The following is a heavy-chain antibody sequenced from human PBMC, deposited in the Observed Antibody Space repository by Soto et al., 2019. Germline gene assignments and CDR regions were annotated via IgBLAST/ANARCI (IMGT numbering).Heavy chain of an antibody. CDR1: GGSISSSNW. CDR2: IYHSVST. J-gene: IGHJ5*02. CDR3: ARGTYGRGNWFDP. Sequence: PSETLSLTCAVSGGSISSSNWWSWVRQPPGKGLEWIGEIYHSVSTNYNPSLKSRVTISVDKSKNQFSLKLSSVTAADTAVYYCARGTYGRGNWFDPWGQGTLVAVSS. V-gene: IGHV4-4*02. D-gene: IGHD3-10*01.